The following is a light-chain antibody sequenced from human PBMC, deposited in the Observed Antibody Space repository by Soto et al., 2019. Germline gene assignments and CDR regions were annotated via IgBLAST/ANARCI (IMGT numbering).Light chain of an antibody. J-gene: IGKJ4*01. CDR3: QQYNDWPLT. CDR1: QSVNSN. V-gene: IGKV3-15*01. CDR2: VAS. Sequence: KVMTQSPATLSVSPGEKDTHSCRASQSVNSNLAWYQQKPGQAPRLLLYVASTSAIGIPARFSGSASGTEFTLTISSLQSEDSAVYYCQQYNDWPLTFGGGTKVDIK.